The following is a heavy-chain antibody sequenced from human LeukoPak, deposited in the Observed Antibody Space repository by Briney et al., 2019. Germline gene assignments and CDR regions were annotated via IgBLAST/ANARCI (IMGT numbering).Heavy chain of an antibody. CDR1: GYTFTSYY. J-gene: IGHJ5*02. V-gene: IGHV1-46*01. CDR2: INPSGGST. D-gene: IGHD2-15*01. CDR3: ARGSTYCSGGSCYPGGFDP. Sequence: ASLKVSCKASGYTFTSYYMHCVRHAPGQGLEWMVIINPSGGSTSYAQKFQGRLTMTRDTSTSTVYMELSSLRSEDTVVYYCARGSTYCSGGSCYPGGFDPWGQGTLVTVSS.